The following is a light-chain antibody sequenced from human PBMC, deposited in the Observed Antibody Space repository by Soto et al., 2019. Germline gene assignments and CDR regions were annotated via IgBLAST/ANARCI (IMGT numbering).Light chain of an antibody. CDR3: QQYNSCSWT. CDR1: QNIGRW. CDR2: HAS. J-gene: IGKJ1*01. V-gene: IGKV1-5*01. Sequence: DIQMTQSPSTLSASIGDRVTISCRASQNIGRWLAWYQQKPGTAPNLLIYHASNLRGGVPSRFSGGGSGTEFTLTISSLQPDDIATYSCQQYNSCSWTFGQGTKVEIK.